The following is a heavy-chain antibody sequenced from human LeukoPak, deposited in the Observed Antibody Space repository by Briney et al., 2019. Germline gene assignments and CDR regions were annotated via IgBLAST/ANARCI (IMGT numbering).Heavy chain of an antibody. Sequence: GGSLRLSCAASGFSFSYHGMNWVRQAPGKGLEWLSGVSPPDGYTYYADSVKGRFTISRDNSKNTLYLQMNSLRAEDTAVYFCAKAGFSSSWSKPDNWFDPWGQGTLVTVSS. CDR3: AKAGFSSSWSKPDNWFDP. D-gene: IGHD6-13*01. J-gene: IGHJ5*02. CDR1: GFSFSYHG. V-gene: IGHV3-23*01. CDR2: VSPPDGYT.